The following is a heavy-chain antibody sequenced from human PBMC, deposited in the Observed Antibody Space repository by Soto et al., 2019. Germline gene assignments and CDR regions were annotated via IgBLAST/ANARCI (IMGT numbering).Heavy chain of an antibody. Sequence: SETLSLTCAVSGGSISSSNWWSWVRQPPGKGLEWIGEIYHSGSTNYNPSLKSRVTISVDKSKNQFSLKLSSVTAADTAVYYCARERTYCSSTSCYDWLDYWGQGTLVTVSS. V-gene: IGHV4-4*02. CDR3: ARERTYCSSTSCYDWLDY. CDR2: IYHSGST. D-gene: IGHD2-2*01. CDR1: GGSISSSNW. J-gene: IGHJ4*02.